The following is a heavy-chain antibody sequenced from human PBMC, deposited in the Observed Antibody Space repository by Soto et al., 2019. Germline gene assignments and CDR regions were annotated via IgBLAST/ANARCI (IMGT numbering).Heavy chain of an antibody. CDR1: GGSISSSSYY. V-gene: IGHV4-39*01. CDR2: IYYSGST. J-gene: IGHJ4*02. CDR3: ARRADDYGDYVYYFDY. D-gene: IGHD4-17*01. Sequence: SETLSLTCTVSGGSISSSSYYWGWIRQPPGKGLEWIGSIYYSGSTYYNPSLKSRVTISVDTSKNQFSLKLSSVTAADTAVYYCARRADDYGDYVYYFDYWGQGTLVTVSS.